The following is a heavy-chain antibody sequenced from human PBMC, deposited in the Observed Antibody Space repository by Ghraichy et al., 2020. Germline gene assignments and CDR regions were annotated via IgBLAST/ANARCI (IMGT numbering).Heavy chain of an antibody. V-gene: IGHV3-23*01. CDR1: GFTLRNYA. CDR2: ISGSGATT. J-gene: IGHJ6*02. CDR3: VKDGGSMGVQYYYNGMDV. Sequence: GGSLRLSCAASGFTLRNYAMSWVRQVPGKGLEWVSLISGSGATTYYADSVKGRFTISRDNSKNTLSLHMDSLRAEDTAVYYCVKDGGSMGVQYYYNGMDVWGQGTKVTVSS. D-gene: IGHD1-1*01.